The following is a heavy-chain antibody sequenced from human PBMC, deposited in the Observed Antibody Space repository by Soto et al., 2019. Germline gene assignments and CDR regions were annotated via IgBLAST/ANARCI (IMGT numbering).Heavy chain of an antibody. CDR3: ARGDGYIFDY. J-gene: IGHJ4*02. CDR1: GYTFISYD. D-gene: IGHD5-12*01. V-gene: IGHV1-8*01. CDR2: MNPNTGDT. Sequence: QVQLVQSGAEVKKPGASVKVSCKASGYTFISYDINWVRQATGQGLKWMGWMNPNTGDTGYAQKFQGRVTMTRNTSINTANLELSSLRSDDTAVYFCARGDGYIFDYWGQGTLVTVSS.